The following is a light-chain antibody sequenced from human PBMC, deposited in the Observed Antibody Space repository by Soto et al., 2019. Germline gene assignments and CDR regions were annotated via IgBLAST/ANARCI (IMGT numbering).Light chain of an antibody. Sequence: DIQMTQSPSTLSGSVGDRVTITCRASQTISSWLAWYQQKPGKAPKLLIYKASTLKSGVPSRFSGSRSGTDFTLTISSLQPEDFATYYCQQSYSRVTFGQGTKVDI. CDR2: KAS. CDR3: QQSYSRVT. J-gene: IGKJ1*01. V-gene: IGKV1-5*03. CDR1: QTISSW.